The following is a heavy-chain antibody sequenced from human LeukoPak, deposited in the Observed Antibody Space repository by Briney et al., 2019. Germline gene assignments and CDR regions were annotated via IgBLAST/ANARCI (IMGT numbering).Heavy chain of an antibody. CDR2: IKRDGSEK. D-gene: IGHD1-26*01. V-gene: IGHV3-7*01. CDR3: ARDTRTFDY. J-gene: IGHJ4*02. CDR1: GFTFSNYR. Sequence: GGSLRLSCAASGFTFSNYRMNWVRQAPGKGLEWVANIKRDGSEKYYVDSAKGRFTISRDNAKNSLFLQMNSLRAEDTAVYYCARDTRTFDYWGQGTLVTVSS.